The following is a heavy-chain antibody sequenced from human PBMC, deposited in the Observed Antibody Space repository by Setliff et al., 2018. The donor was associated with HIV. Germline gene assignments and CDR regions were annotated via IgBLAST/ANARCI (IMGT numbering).Heavy chain of an antibody. CDR1: GVSLSSESYY. V-gene: IGHV4-39*01. Sequence: PSETLSLTCTVSGVSLSSESYYWGWVRQPPGKALEWVGSMYYNGKIFYNPSLRRRVTIFVDSSKNELSLRLQSVTAADTAVSYCARRGESTGSWFSSCYSYDMDVWGQGTTVTVSS. CDR2: MYYNGKI. J-gene: IGHJ6*02. D-gene: IGHD3-10*01. CDR3: ARRGESTGSWFSSCYSYDMDV.